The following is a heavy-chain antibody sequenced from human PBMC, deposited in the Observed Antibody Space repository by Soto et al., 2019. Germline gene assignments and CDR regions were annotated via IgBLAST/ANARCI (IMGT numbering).Heavy chain of an antibody. CDR2: INPSTGST. CDR1: GYTFTNYY. CDR3: AKGRGSYGGAYDY. J-gene: IGHJ4*02. Sequence: ASVKVSCKASGYTFTNYYIHWVRQAPGQGLEWMGIINPSTGSTTYAQKFQGRVTLTRDTSTSTVYMDLSSLRPEDTAVYYCAKGRGSYGGAYDYWGQGTPVTVSS. V-gene: IGHV1-46*01. D-gene: IGHD1-26*01.